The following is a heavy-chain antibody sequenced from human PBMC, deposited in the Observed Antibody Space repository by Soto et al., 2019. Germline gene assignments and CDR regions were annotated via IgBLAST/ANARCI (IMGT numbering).Heavy chain of an antibody. J-gene: IGHJ4*02. D-gene: IGHD1-1*01. V-gene: IGHV3-23*01. CDR3: AKEKPTTTCFDY. CDR2: ISGSGGGT. Sequence: RWVRPAPGKGLECASAISGSGGGTSYAESVKGRFTISRDKSKNILYLQMNSLRAEDTAVYYCAKEKPTTTCFDYWGPGTLVTVSS.